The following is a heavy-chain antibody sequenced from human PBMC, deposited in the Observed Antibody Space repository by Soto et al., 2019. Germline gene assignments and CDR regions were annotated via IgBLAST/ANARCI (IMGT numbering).Heavy chain of an antibody. CDR2: IDGSGGST. J-gene: IGHJ4*02. CDR1: GFTFTNYA. D-gene: IGHD4-17*01. V-gene: IGHV3-23*01. Sequence: EVQLLESGGGLVQPGESLRLSCAASGFTFTNYAMSWVRQAPGKELQWVSAIDGSGGSTYYADSVKGRFTISRDNSKNXLYLQMNSLRAEDTAVYYCAKGGYVGATVTTRLDYWGQGTLVTVSS. CDR3: AKGGYVGATVTTRLDY.